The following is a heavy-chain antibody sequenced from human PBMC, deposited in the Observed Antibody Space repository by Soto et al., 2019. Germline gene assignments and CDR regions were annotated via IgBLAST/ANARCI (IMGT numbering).Heavy chain of an antibody. CDR1: GFSLTTNGVG. V-gene: IGHV2-5*02. Sequence: QITLKESGPTLVKPTQTLTLTCTVSGFSLTTNGVGVGWFRQPPGKALEWLALLYRDDDKRYRPSLKTRLTITKDNSNNQVVLTMTAMDLVDSATYYCARTAASGPYGETFNYWGQGPRVTVSS. CDR2: LYRDDDK. CDR3: ARTAASGPYGETFNY. J-gene: IGHJ4*02. D-gene: IGHD3-10*01.